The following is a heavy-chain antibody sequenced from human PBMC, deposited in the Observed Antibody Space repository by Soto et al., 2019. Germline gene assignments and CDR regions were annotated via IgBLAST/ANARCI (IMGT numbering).Heavy chain of an antibody. CDR2: INPNSGGT. CDR3: ARDRGHYYDSSGCWNWFDP. Sequence: ASVKVSCKASGYTFTGYYLHWVRQAPGQGLEWMGWINPNSGGTNYAQRFQGRVTMTRDTSISTAYMELSRLRSDDTAVYYCARDRGHYYDSSGCWNWFDPWGQGTLVTVSS. J-gene: IGHJ5*02. D-gene: IGHD3-22*01. CDR1: GYTFTGYY. V-gene: IGHV1-2*02.